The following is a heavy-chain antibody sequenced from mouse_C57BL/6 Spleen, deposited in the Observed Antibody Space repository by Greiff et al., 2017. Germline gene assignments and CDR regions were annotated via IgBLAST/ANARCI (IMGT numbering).Heavy chain of an antibody. J-gene: IGHJ3*01. CDR3: ARRDYDGCLGAY. D-gene: IGHD2-3*01. V-gene: IGHV1-80*01. CDR2: IYPGDGDT. Sequence: QVQLQQSGAELVKPGASVKISCKASGYAFSSYWMNWVKQRPGKGLEWIGQIYPGDGDTNYNGKFKGKATLTADKSSSTAYMQLSSLTSEDSAVYFCARRDYDGCLGAYWGQGTLVTVSA. CDR1: GYAFSSYW.